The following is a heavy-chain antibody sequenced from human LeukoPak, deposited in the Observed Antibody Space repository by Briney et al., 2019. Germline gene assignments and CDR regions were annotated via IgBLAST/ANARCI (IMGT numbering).Heavy chain of an antibody. CDR1: GGSISSSSYY. CDR2: IYTSGST. J-gene: IGHJ6*03. D-gene: IGHD3-10*01. V-gene: IGHV4-61*02. Sequence: PSETLSLTCTVSGGSISSSSYYWSWIRQPAGKGLEWIGRIYTSGSTNYNPSLKSRVTISVDTSKNQFSLKLSSVTAADTAVYYCAREGSRRITMVRGVRDYYYYYMDVWGKGTTVTISS. CDR3: AREGSRRITMVRGVRDYYYYYMDV.